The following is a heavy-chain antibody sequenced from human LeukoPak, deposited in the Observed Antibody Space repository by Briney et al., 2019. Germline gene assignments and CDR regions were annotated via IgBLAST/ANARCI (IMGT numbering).Heavy chain of an antibody. D-gene: IGHD6-19*01. CDR3: TKELHVAVAVADYYYFYMDV. V-gene: IGHV3-30*02. CDR1: GFNFSIYG. J-gene: IGHJ6*03. Sequence: GGSLRLSCAASGFNFSIYGMHWVRQAPGKGLEWVTFVRFDQSATVYADSVQGRFAISRDNSKNTLYLHMDSLRPDDTAIYYCTKELHVAVAVADYYYFYMDVWGRGTAVTVSS. CDR2: VRFDQSAT.